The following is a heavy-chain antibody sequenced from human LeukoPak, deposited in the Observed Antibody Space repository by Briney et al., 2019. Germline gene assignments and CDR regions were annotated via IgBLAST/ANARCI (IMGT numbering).Heavy chain of an antibody. CDR2: ISSSGHNI. J-gene: IGHJ4*02. CDR3: ARDLFSFYYDSSGYCDY. V-gene: IGHV3-11*01. D-gene: IGHD3-22*01. CDR1: GSNFGDYY. Sequence: PGGSLRLSCVAYGSNFGDYYMNWFRQAPGKGLEWLSFISSSGHNILYTDSVKGRFTVSRDNAKKTVFLQMNSLRAEDTAVYYCARDLFSFYYDSSGYCDYWGPGTRVTVSS.